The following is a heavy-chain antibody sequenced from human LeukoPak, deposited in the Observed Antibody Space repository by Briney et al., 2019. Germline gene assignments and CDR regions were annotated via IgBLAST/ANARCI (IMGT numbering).Heavy chain of an antibody. V-gene: IGHV5-51*01. Sequence: GESLKISCKGSGYIFTNNWIGWVRQMPGEGLEWMGIIYPGDSDTRYSPSFEGQVTISVDKSISTAYLQWSSLKASDTAMYYCARQTRDSSGGRGYSFDFCGQGTLVTVSS. J-gene: IGHJ4*02. CDR3: ARQTRDSSGGRGYSFDF. CDR1: GYIFTNNW. D-gene: IGHD3-10*01. CDR2: IYPGDSDT.